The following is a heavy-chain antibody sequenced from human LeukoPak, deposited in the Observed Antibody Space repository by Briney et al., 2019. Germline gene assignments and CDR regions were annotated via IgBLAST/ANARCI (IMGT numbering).Heavy chain of an antibody. CDR2: IRYDGSNK. J-gene: IGHJ3*02. Sequence: PGGSLRLSCAASGFTFSSYGMHWVRQAPGKGLEWVAFIRYDGSNKYYADSVKGRFTISRDNSKNTLYLHVNSLRAEDTAVYYCARDRKDAFDIWGQGTMVTVSS. V-gene: IGHV3-30*02. CDR3: ARDRKDAFDI. CDR1: GFTFSSYG.